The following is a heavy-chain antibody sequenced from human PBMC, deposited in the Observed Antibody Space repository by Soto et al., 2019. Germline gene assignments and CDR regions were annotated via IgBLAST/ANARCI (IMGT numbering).Heavy chain of an antibody. J-gene: IGHJ4*02. D-gene: IGHD5-12*01. CDR1: GGSISSGGYS. CDR2: IYHSGST. V-gene: IGHV4-30-2*01. CDR3: AREGNLGRWLQALDS. Sequence: SETLSLTCAVSGGSISSGGYSWSWIRQPPGKGLEWIGYIYHSGSTYYSPSPKSRVTISVDTSKNQFSLKLISVTTADTAVYFCAREGNLGRWLQALDSWGQGTLVTVSS.